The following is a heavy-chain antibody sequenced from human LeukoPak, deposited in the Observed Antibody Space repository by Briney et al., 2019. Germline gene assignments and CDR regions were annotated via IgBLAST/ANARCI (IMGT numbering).Heavy chain of an antibody. J-gene: IGHJ6*03. V-gene: IGHV3-21*01. CDR1: GFPFSSYS. D-gene: IGHD1/OR15-1a*01. CDR3: TRGGTASEGRLRYYYYYMDV. Sequence: GGSLRLSCAVSGFPFSSYSMNWVRQAPGKGLEWVTSVSSSSTYIHYADSLKGRFTISRDNAKNSLYLQMDSLRAEDTALYYCTRGGTASEGRLRYYYYYMDVWGEGTTVTVSS. CDR2: VSSSSTYI.